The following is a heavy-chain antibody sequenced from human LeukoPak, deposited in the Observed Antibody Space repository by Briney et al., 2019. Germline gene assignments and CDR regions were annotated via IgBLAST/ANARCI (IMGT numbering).Heavy chain of an antibody. D-gene: IGHD3-22*01. CDR2: ISAYNGNT. V-gene: IGHV1-18*01. CDR1: GYTFTSYG. Sequence: ASVKVSCKASGYTFTSYGISWVRQAPGQGLEWMGWISAYNGNTNYAQKLQGRVTMTTDTSTSTAYVELRSLRSDDTAVYYCARVYYDSSGYYYVYYYYYYMDVWGKGTTVTVSS. CDR3: ARVYYDSSGYYYVYYYYYYMDV. J-gene: IGHJ6*03.